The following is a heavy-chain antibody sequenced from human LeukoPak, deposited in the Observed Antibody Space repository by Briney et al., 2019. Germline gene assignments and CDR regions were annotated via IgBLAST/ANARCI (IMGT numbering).Heavy chain of an antibody. CDR1: GLTFSSYA. CDR2: ISGSGGST. V-gene: IGHV3-23*01. J-gene: IGHJ4*02. Sequence: GGSLRLSCAASGLTFSSYAMSWIRQAPGKGLEWVSAISGSGGSTYYADSVKGRFTISRDNSKNTLYLQMNSLRAEDTAVYYCAKDHAIVVVPAASYDYWGQGTLVTVSS. D-gene: IGHD2-2*01. CDR3: AKDHAIVVVPAASYDY.